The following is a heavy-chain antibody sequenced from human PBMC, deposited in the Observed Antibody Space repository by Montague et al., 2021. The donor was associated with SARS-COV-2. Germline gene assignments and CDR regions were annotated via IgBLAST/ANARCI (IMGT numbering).Heavy chain of an antibody. CDR3: ARRTYDILTCYDCGMDV. CDR2: IDWDDDK. J-gene: IGHJ6*02. V-gene: IGHV2-70*11. D-gene: IGHD3-9*01. Sequence: VKPTQTLTLTCTFSGFSLSTSGMCVSWIRQPPGKALEWLARIDWDDDKYYSTSLKTRLTISKDTSKNQVVLTMTNMDPVDTATYYCARRTYDILTCYDCGMDVRGQGTTVTVSS. CDR1: GFSLSTSGMC.